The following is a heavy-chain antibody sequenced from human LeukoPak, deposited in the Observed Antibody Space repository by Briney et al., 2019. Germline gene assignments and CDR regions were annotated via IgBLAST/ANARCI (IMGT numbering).Heavy chain of an antibody. Sequence: PSQTLSLTCTVSGGSISSGSYYWSWILQPAGKGLEWIGRIYTSGSTNYNSSLKSRVTISVDTSKNQFSLKLSSATAADTVVHADAGIRYFDWSLDYWGQGTLVTVSS. V-gene: IGHV4-61*02. CDR3: AGIRYFDWSLDY. CDR1: GGSISSGSYY. CDR2: IYTSGST. D-gene: IGHD3-9*01. J-gene: IGHJ4*02.